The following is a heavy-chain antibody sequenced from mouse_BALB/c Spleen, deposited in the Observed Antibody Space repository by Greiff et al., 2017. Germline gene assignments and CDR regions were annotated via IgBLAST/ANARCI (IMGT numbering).Heavy chain of an antibody. V-gene: IGHV5-17*02. CDR1: GFTFSSFG. CDR3: ARSYYGCDAMDY. J-gene: IGHJ4*01. CDR2: ISSGSSTI. Sequence: EVQRVESGGGLVQPGGSRKLSCAASGFTFSSFGMHWVRQAPEKGLEWVAYISSGSSTIYYADTVKGRFTISRDNPKNTLFLQMTSLRSEDTAMYYCARSYYGCDAMDYWGQGTSVTVSS. D-gene: IGHD1-1*01.